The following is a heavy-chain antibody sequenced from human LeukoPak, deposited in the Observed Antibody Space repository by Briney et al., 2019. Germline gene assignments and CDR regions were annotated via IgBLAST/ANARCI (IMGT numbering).Heavy chain of an antibody. Sequence: GRSLRLSCAASGSTFSSYGMHWVRQAPGKGLEWVAVIWYDGSNKYYADSVKGRFTISRDNSKNTLYLRMNSLRAEDTAVYYCAREGGGIVVVPAAMSLFDYWGQGTLVTVSS. D-gene: IGHD2-2*01. J-gene: IGHJ4*02. CDR3: AREGGGIVVVPAAMSLFDY. CDR2: IWYDGSNK. V-gene: IGHV3-33*01. CDR1: GSTFSSYG.